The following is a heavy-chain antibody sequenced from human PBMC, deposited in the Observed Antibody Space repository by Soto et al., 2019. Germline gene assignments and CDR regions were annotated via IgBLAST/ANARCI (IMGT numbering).Heavy chain of an antibody. D-gene: IGHD5-18*01. CDR2: VNPNSGYT. V-gene: IGHV1-8*01. CDR3: ARSYSYGWKDY. CDR1: GYTFTNYD. J-gene: IGHJ4*02. Sequence: QVQLVQSGAEVKKPGASVTVSCKASGYTFTNYDITWVRQAAGQGLEWVGWVNPNSGYTAYAQKFVGRGTMTRNTPLRTAYMELSSLTSGDTAVYYCARSYSYGWKDYWGQGTLVTVS.